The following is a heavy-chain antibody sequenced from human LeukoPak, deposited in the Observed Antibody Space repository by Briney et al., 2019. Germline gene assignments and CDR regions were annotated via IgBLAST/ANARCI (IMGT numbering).Heavy chain of an antibody. CDR1: GGTFSNSA. CDR3: ARRKWELLGDAFDT. D-gene: IGHD1-26*01. J-gene: IGHJ3*02. V-gene: IGHV1-69*05. Sequence: SVKVSCRASGGTFSNSAISWLRQAPGQGLEWMGRIIPIFGTANYAQKFQGRVTITTDESTSTAYVELSSLRSEDTAIYYCARRKWELLGDAFDTWGQGTMVTVSS. CDR2: IIPIFGTA.